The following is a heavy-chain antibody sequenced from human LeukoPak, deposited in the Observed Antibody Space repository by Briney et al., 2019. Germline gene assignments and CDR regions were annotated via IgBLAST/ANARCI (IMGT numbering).Heavy chain of an antibody. V-gene: IGHV1-2*02. CDR2: INPNSGGT. CDR3: ARARWPLVPYFAS. Sequence: ASVKVSCTASGYTFTYYYRHWVRQAPGQGLEWMGWINPNSGGTNFAQKFQGRVAMTRDTSISTAYLELGSLRSDDTAVYFCARARWPLVPYFASWGQGTLVTVSS. D-gene: IGHD5-24*01. J-gene: IGHJ4*02. CDR1: GYTFTYYY.